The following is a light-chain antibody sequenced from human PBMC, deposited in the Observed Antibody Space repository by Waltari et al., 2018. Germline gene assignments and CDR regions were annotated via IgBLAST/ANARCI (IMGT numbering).Light chain of an antibody. CDR2: HTS. CDR3: QHYKSLPVS. CDR1: QSVSIY. J-gene: IGKJ1*01. V-gene: IGKV3-20*01. Sequence: IVLTQSPGTLSLSPGERATLSCRASQSVSIYLAWYQQKPGQAPRLLIYHTSTRDTGIPDRFSGSGSGTDFSLTISGLEPEDFAVYYCQHYKSLPVSFGQGTRVEIK.